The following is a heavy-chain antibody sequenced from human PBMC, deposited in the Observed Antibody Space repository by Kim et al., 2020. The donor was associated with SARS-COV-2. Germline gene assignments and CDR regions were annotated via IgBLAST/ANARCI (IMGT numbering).Heavy chain of an antibody. D-gene: IGHD3-22*01. CDR3: ARATFTDSSGSPVYHP. CDR1: GGTFSSYA. Sequence: SVNVSCKASGGTFSSYAISWVRQTPGQGLEWMGRIIPILGIANYAQKFQGRVTITADKSTSTAYMDLSSLISEDTAVYYCARATFTDSSGSPVYHPWGQ. CDR2: IIPILGIA. J-gene: IGHJ5*02. V-gene: IGHV1-69*04.